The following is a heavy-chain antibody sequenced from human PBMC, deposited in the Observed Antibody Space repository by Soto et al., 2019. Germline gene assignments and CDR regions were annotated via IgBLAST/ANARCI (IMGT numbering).Heavy chain of an antibody. J-gene: IGHJ5*01. V-gene: IGHV3-23*01. CDR1: GLTFSSNA. CDR3: AKDESRVVVPDNWLDS. D-gene: IGHD3-22*01. CDR2: ISGSGGST. Sequence: EVQLLESGGGLVQPGGSLRLSCAASGLTFSSNAMSWVRQAPGKGLEWVSGISGSGGSTYYADSVKGRFTISRDNSKNTLYLQMNSLRAEDTAVYYCAKDESRVVVPDNWLDSWGLGTLVTVSS.